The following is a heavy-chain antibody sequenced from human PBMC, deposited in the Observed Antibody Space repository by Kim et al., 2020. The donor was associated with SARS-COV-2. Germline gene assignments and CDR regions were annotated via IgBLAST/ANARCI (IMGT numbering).Heavy chain of an antibody. V-gene: IGHV3-7*03. CDR1: GFTFSSYW. Sequence: GGSLRLSCAASGFTFSSYWMSWVRQAPGKGLEWVANIKQDGSEKYYVDSVKGRFTISRDNAKNSLYLQMNSLRAEDTAVYYCARDGLGGVRSTSWGYYYYYGMDGWGQGTTVTVPS. D-gene: IGHD3-10*01. CDR2: IKQDGSEK. J-gene: IGHJ6*02. CDR3: ARDGLGGVRSTSWGYYYYYGMDG.